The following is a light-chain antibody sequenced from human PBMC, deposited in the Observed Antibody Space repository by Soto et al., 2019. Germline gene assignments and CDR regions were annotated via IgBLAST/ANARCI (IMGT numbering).Light chain of an antibody. CDR1: QGIRNY. V-gene: IGKV1-27*01. CDR2: AAS. J-gene: IGKJ3*01. Sequence: DIQMTQSPSSLSASVGDRVTITCRASQGIRNYLAWYQQKPGKVPKLLIYAASTLQSGVPSRFSGTGSGTDFTLTINSLQPEYVATYYCQKYNRAPFTFGPGTKVDIK. CDR3: QKYNRAPFT.